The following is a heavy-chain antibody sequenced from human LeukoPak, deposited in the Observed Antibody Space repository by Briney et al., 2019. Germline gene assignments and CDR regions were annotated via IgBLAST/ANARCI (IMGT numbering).Heavy chain of an antibody. J-gene: IGHJ3*02. CDR3: VRQYYDILTGYSDLFDI. D-gene: IGHD3-9*01. V-gene: IGHV4-39*01. CDR1: GGSISSPSYY. CDR2: IYYSGTT. Sequence: SETLSLTCTVSGGSISSPSYYWGWIRQSPGKGLEWIGSIYYSGTTQDNPSLMSRVTMSVDTSKNQFSLKLTSVTAADTSVYYCVRQYYDILTGYSDLFDIWGPGTKVIVSS.